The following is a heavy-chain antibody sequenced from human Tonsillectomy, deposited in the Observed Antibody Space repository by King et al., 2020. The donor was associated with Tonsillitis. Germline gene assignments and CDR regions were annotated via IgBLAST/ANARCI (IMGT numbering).Heavy chain of an antibody. CDR3: ARESTVTTLDY. CDR1: GFTFSSYA. J-gene: IGHJ4*02. V-gene: IGHV3-30-3*01. Sequence: VQLVESGGGVVQPGRSLRLSCAASGFTFSSYAMHWVRQAPGKGLEWVAGISYDVSNKYYADSVKGRFTISRDNSKNTLYLQMNSLRAEDTAVYYCARESTVTTLDYWGQGTLVTVSS. CDR2: ISYDVSNK. D-gene: IGHD4-17*01.